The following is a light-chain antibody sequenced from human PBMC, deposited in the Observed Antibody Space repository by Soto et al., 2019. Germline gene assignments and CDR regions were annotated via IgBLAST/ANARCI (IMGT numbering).Light chain of an antibody. V-gene: IGLV1-44*01. CDR1: SSNIGRNT. CDR2: TND. Sequence: QSVLTQPPSASGTPGQRVTISCSGSSSNIGRNTVNWYQQLPGTAPKLLIFTNDQRPPGVPDRFSGSKSGTSASLAISGLQSEDEADYYCATWDDSLNGYVFGTGTKVTVL. CDR3: ATWDDSLNGYV. J-gene: IGLJ1*01.